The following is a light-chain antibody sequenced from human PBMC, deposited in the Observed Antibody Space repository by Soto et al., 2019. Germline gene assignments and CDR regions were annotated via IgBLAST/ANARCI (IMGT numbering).Light chain of an antibody. V-gene: IGKV1-39*01. CDR3: QQSYSAPRT. Sequence: DIQMTQSPSSLSASVGDRATITCRASQSISMYLNWYQQKPGKAPKLLIYSVFSLQSGVPSRFSGTGSGTDFTLTISSLQPEDFATYYCQQSYSAPRTFGQGTKVEIK. J-gene: IGKJ1*01. CDR1: QSISMY. CDR2: SVF.